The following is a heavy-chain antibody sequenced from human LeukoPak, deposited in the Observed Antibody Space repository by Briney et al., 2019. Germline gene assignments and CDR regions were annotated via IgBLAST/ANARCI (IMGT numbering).Heavy chain of an antibody. D-gene: IGHD6-6*01. V-gene: IGHV4-30-4*08. CDR1: GGSISSYY. J-gene: IGHJ3*02. CDR2: IYYSGST. Sequence: SETLSLTCTVSGGSISSYYWSWIRQPPGKGLEWIGYIYYSGSTYYNPSLKSRVTISVDTSKNQFSLKLSSVTAADTAVYYCARAEYSSSSGAFDIWGQGTMVTVSS. CDR3: ARAEYSSSSGAFDI.